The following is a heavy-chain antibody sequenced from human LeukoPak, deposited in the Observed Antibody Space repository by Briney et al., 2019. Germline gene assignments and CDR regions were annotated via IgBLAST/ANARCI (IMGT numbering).Heavy chain of an antibody. V-gene: IGHV3-48*03. D-gene: IGHD5-18*01. CDR3: ARGLQPIDY. J-gene: IGHJ4*02. CDR1: GFTFSSYA. Sequence: GGSLRLSCAASGFTFSSYAMSWVRQAPGKGLEWVSYISSGGTTIYYADSVKGRFTISRDNAKNSLYLQMNSLRAEDTAVYYCARGLQPIDYWGQGTLVTVSS. CDR2: ISSGGTTI.